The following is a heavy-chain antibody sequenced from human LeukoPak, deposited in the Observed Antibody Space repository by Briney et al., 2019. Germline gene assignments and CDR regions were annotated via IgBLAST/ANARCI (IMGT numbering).Heavy chain of an antibody. CDR3: AASRSLDRSLDY. D-gene: IGHD3-9*01. CDR1: GFTFSKFC. Sequence: PGGSLRLSCAVSGFTFSKFCMHWVRQAPGKGLEWVANIKQDGSVKYYVDSVKGRFTISRDNAKNSLFLQMNSLRVEDTAVYYCAASRSLDRSLDYWGQGTLVTVSS. V-gene: IGHV3-7*01. J-gene: IGHJ4*02. CDR2: IKQDGSVK.